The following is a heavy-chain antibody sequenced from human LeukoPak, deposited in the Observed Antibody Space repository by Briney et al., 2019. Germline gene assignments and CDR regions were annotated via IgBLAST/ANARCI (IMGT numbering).Heavy chain of an antibody. CDR3: ARDFRTQLDGYSPPYHFDY. V-gene: IGHV3-21*01. CDR2: SDSSSSHI. CDR1: GFTYSSHS. D-gene: IGHD5-24*01. J-gene: IGHJ4*02. Sequence: PGGSLRLSCAASGFTYSSHSMSWVRQAPGKGLDWVSSSDSSSSHIYYADSMEGRFTISRDNAKNSLFLQMNSLRAEDTAVYYCARDFRTQLDGYSPPYHFDYWGQGALVTVSS.